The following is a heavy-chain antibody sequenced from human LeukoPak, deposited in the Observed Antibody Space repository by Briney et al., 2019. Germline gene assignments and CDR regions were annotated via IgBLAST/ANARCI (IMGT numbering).Heavy chain of an antibody. J-gene: IGHJ6*03. CDR2: IRYDGSNK. CDR1: GFTFSSYA. Sequence: TGGSLRLSCAASGFTFSSYAMSWVRQAPGKGLESVAFIRYDGSNKYYADSVKGRFTVSRDNSKNTLYLQMKNLRAEDTAVYYCAKGGGYEAQYYYYYLDVWGKGTTVTISS. V-gene: IGHV3-30*02. CDR3: AKGGGYEAQYYYYYLDV. D-gene: IGHD5-12*01.